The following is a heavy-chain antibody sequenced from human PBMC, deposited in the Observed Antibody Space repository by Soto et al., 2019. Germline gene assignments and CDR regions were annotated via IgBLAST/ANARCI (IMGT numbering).Heavy chain of an antibody. D-gene: IGHD4-17*01. J-gene: IGHJ6*03. CDR1: GGSINDYY. Sequence: SETLSLTCSVSGGSINDYYWSWIRQPPGKGLEWIGYIYYNGNTNYNPSLKSRATISLYASKNQFSLKLTSVTAADTAVYFCSRDSYGDSAGDYYYYMDVWGRGTTVTVSS. CDR3: SRDSYGDSAGDYYYYMDV. V-gene: IGHV4-59*12. CDR2: IYYNGNT.